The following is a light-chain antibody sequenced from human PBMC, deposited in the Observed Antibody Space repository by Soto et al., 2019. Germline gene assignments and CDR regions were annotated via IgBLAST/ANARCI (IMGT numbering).Light chain of an antibody. J-gene: IGLJ1*01. Sequence: QSVLTQPASVSGSPGQSIAISCTGTSSDVGSYNSVSWYQQHPGKAPKLMIYEGSKRPSGVSDRFSGSKSGNTASLTISGLQAEDEADYYCCSYARNPYAFGTGTKVTVL. V-gene: IGLV2-23*01. CDR1: SSDVGSYNS. CDR3: CSYARNPYA. CDR2: EGS.